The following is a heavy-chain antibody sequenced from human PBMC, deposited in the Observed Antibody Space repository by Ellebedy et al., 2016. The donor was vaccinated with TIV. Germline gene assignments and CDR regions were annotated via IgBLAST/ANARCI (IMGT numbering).Heavy chain of an antibody. CDR2: IDSDGSRT. Sequence: GESLKISCSASGFTFSNYWMSWVRQAPGKGLEWVSRIDSDGSRTSYADTVRGRFAIPRDNAKNTLYLQMNSLRAEDTAVYYCARGAPYESSGADYWGQGTLVTVSS. J-gene: IGHJ4*02. V-gene: IGHV3-74*01. D-gene: IGHD3-22*01. CDR1: GFTFSNYW. CDR3: ARGAPYESSGADY.